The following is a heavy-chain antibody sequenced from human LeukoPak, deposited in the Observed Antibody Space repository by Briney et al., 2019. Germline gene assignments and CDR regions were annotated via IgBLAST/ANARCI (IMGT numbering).Heavy chain of an antibody. CDR3: ARVTTLIDY. V-gene: IGHV4-34*01. CDR1: GGSISSYY. Sequence: SETLSLTCTVSGGSISSYYWSWIRQPPGKGLEWIGEINHSGSTNYNPSLKSRVTISVDTSKNQFSLKLSSVTAADTAVYYCARVTTLIDYWGQGTLVTVSS. D-gene: IGHD2-21*02. CDR2: INHSGST. J-gene: IGHJ4*02.